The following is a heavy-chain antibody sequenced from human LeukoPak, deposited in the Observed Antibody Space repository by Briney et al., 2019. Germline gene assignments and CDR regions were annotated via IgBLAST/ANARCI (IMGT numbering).Heavy chain of an antibody. CDR1: GGSISSSSYY. J-gene: IGHJ3*02. CDR2: IYYSGST. CDR3: ARVMDSYDSSGYWGDAFDI. D-gene: IGHD3-22*01. Sequence: SETLSLTCTVSGGSISSSSYYWGWIRQPPGKGLEWIGSIYYSGSTYYNPSLKSRVTISVDTSKNQFSLKLSSVTAANTAVYYCARVMDSYDSSGYWGDAFDIWGQGTMVTVSS. V-gene: IGHV4-39*07.